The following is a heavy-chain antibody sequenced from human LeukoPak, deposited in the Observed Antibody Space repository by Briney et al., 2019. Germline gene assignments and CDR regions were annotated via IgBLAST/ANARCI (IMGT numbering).Heavy chain of an antibody. J-gene: IGHJ4*02. CDR1: GFTFSSYG. CDR3: AKEWSSGDYFDY. V-gene: IGHV3-23*01. D-gene: IGHD3-22*01. CDR2: ISGSGGST. Sequence: GGTLRLSCAASGFTFSSYGMSWVRQAPGKGLEWVSAISGSGGSTYYADSVKGRFTISRDNSKNTLYLQMNSLRAEDTAVYYCAKEWSSGDYFDYWGQGTLVTVSS.